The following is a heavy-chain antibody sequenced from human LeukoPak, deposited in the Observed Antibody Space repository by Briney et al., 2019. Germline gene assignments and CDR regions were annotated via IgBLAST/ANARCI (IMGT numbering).Heavy chain of an antibody. CDR2: IRTADAT. V-gene: IGHV3-13*01. CDR3: ARKVIDMLSLGWYFHL. CDR1: GFTFSSSD. J-gene: IGHJ2*01. D-gene: IGHD3-9*01. Sequence: PAGSLRLSCAVSGFTFSSSDMHWVRQVAGKGMGWVSAIRTADATYYPDSAKGRFTISRENAKNYLYLQMNSLRARDTAIYYCARKVIDMLSLGWYFHLGGRATLLTVSS.